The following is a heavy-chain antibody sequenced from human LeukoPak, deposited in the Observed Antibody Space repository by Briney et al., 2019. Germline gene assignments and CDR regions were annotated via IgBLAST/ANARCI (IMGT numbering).Heavy chain of an antibody. D-gene: IGHD5-18*01. CDR2: INPSGGST. V-gene: IGHV1-46*01. CDR3: ARAGYSYGFGTFYYYYYMDV. CDR1: GYTFTSYY. Sequence: GASVKVSCKASGYTFTSYYVHWVRQAPGQGLEWMGIINPSGGSTSYAQKFQGRVTMTRDMSTSTVYMELSSLRSEDTAVYYCARAGYSYGFGTFYYYYYMDVWGKGTTVTVSS. J-gene: IGHJ6*03.